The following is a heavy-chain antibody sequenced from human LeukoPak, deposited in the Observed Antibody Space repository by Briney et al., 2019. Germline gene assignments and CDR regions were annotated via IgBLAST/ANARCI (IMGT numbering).Heavy chain of an antibody. D-gene: IGHD3-22*01. J-gene: IGHJ4*02. V-gene: IGHV3-30*04. CDR3: ARGPYYYDSSGYFDY. Sequence: GRSLRLSCAASGFTFSSYAMHWVRQAPGKGLEWVAVISYDGSNKYYADSVKGRFTISRDNSKNTLYLQMNSLRAEDMAVYYCARGPYYYDSSGYFDYWGQGTLVTVSS. CDR2: ISYDGSNK. CDR1: GFTFSSYA.